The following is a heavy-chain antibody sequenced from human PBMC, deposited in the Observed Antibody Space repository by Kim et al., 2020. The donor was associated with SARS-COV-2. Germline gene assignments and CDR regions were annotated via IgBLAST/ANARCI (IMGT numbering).Heavy chain of an antibody. D-gene: IGHD3-10*01. V-gene: IGHV4-59*08. CDR1: GGSINFYY. CDR3: ARLKGSGRKNWFDP. Sequence: SETLSLTCSVSGGSINFYYWSWIRQPPGKGLEWIGYIYYSGSTNYNPSLKSRVTISVDTSKNQFSLKLSSMTAADTAGYYCARLKGSGRKNWFDPWGQEPWSPSPQ. CDR2: IYYSGST. J-gene: IGHJ5*02.